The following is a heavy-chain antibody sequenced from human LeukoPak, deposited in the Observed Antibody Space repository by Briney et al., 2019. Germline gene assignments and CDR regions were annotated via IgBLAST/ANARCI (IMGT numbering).Heavy chain of an antibody. V-gene: IGHV3-7*02. D-gene: IGHD3-16*01. CDR3: AKNGGPHGMDV. CDR1: GFTFSSIW. CDR2: IKDDGSET. Sequence: PGGSLRLSCATSGFTFSSIWMSWVRQAPGKGLEWVANIKDDGSETNYVDSVKGRFTISRDNAKNSLHLQMNSLRAEDTAVYYCAKNGGPHGMDVWGQGTTVTVSS. J-gene: IGHJ6*02.